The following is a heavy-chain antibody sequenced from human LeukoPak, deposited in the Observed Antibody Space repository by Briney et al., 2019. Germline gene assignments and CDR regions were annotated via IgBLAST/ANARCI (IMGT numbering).Heavy chain of an antibody. CDR3: ARSMVRGGGVFDP. J-gene: IGHJ5*02. D-gene: IGHD3-10*01. CDR2: IIPIFGTA. CDR1: GGTFSSYA. V-gene: IGHV1-69*05. Sequence: GASVKVSCKASGGTFSSYAISWVRQAPGQGLEWMGGIIPIFGTANYAQKLQGRVTMTTDTSTSTAYMELRSLRSDDTAVYYCARSMVRGGGVFDPWGQGTLVTVSS.